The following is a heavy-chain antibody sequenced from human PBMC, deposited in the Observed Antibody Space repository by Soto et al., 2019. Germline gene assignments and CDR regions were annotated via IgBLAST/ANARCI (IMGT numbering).Heavy chain of an antibody. Sequence: SETLSLTCTVSGGSISNGGYYWTWIRQHPGKGLEWIGYIYYSGSTYYNPSLKSRVTISVDASKNQFSLKLTSVTAADTAVYYCARDVTDFWSGHEGMDVWGQGTTVTVSS. J-gene: IGHJ6*02. D-gene: IGHD3-3*01. CDR1: GGSISNGGYY. V-gene: IGHV4-31*03. CDR3: ARDVTDFWSGHEGMDV. CDR2: IYYSGST.